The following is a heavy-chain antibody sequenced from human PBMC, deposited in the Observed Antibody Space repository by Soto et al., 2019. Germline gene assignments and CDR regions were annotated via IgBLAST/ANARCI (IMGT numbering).Heavy chain of an antibody. CDR2: IYYSGST. Sequence: SETLSLTCTVSAGSISTSTYYWDWIRPPPGMGPDWIGSIYYSGSTYYNPSLKSRVTISVDTSKNQFSLKLSSVTAADTAVYYCARDYDSSGDYWGQGTLVTVSS. CDR1: AGSISTSTYY. D-gene: IGHD3-22*01. V-gene: IGHV4-39*01. J-gene: IGHJ4*02. CDR3: ARDYDSSGDY.